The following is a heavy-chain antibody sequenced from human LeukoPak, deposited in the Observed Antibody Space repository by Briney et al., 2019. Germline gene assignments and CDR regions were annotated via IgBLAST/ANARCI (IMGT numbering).Heavy chain of an antibody. CDR1: GGSFSGYY. J-gene: IGHJ4*02. Sequence: SETLSLTCAVYGGSFSGYYWSWIRQPPGKGLEWIGEINHSGSTNYNPSLKSRVTISVDTSKNQFSLKLSSVTAADTAVYYCARALSSYYYDSSGSTFDYWGQGTLVTVSS. CDR2: INHSGST. D-gene: IGHD3-22*01. CDR3: ARALSSYYYDSSGSTFDY. V-gene: IGHV4-34*01.